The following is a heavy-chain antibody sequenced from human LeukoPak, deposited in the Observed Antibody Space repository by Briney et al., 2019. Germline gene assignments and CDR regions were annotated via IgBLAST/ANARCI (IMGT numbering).Heavy chain of an antibody. V-gene: IGHV3-21*01. D-gene: IGHD2-21*01. CDR1: GFTFSSYS. Sequence: GGSLRLSCAASGFTFSSYSMNWVRQAPGKGPESVSSISSSSSYIYYADSVKGRFTISRDNAKNSLYLQMNSLRAEDTAVYYCARVRGGDSRDFDYWGQGTLVTVSS. CDR2: ISSSSSYI. CDR3: ARVRGGDSRDFDY. J-gene: IGHJ4*02.